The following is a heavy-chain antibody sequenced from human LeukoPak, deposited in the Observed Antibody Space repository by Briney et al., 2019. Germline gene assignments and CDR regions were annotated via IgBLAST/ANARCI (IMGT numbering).Heavy chain of an antibody. CDR2: ISGGGGDT. CDR3: VREGGRGFSQFDY. D-gene: IGHD6-25*01. Sequence: GGSLRLSCAASGFTFSSYAMAWVRQAPGTGLEWVSAISGGGGDTFHRYSVTGRFTISRDNSENTLYLQMNSLRAEDTAVYYCVREGGRGFSQFDYWGRGILVTVSS. CDR1: GFTFSSYA. V-gene: IGHV3-23*01. J-gene: IGHJ4*02.